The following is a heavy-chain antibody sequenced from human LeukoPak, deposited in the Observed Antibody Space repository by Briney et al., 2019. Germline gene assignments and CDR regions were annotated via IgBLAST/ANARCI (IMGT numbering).Heavy chain of an antibody. CDR3: ARMVRGLDV. CDR1: GYTFKTYF. V-gene: IGHV1-2*02. D-gene: IGHD3-10*01. Sequence: ASVKVSRKTSGYTFKTYFIYWVRQAPGQGLEWMGWISPNSGDTKYAQTFQGRVTMTRDTSIDTIYLELSSLTSHDTAVYYCARMVRGLDVWGKGTSVTVSS. J-gene: IGHJ6*04. CDR2: ISPNSGDT.